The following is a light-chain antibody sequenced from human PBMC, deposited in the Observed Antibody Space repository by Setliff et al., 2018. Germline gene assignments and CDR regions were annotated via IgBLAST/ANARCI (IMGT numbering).Light chain of an antibody. CDR2: RSD. CDR1: GSNIGNNY. Sequence: QSVLTQPPSASGTPGQRVSISCSGSGSNIGNNYVCWYQRLPGAAPKLLVHRSDQRPSGVPDRFSGSKSGTSASLTISGLRSEDEADYFCAAWDASLSGPVFGGGTKVTVL. V-gene: IGLV1-47*01. J-gene: IGLJ2*01. CDR3: AAWDASLSGPV.